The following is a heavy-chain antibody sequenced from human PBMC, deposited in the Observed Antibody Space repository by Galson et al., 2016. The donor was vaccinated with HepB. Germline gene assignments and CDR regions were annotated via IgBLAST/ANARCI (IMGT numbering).Heavy chain of an antibody. CDR2: ISHDGRDQ. J-gene: IGHJ6*02. D-gene: IGHD3-3*01. CDR1: GLNFWTYW. Sequence: SLRLSCAASGLNFWTYWMTWVRQAPGKGPEWVASISHDGRDQRYVDSVKGRFTISRVNRKNSLYLQMNSLRTEDTALYYCAKEEVWSGYYFYYGIDVWGQGTMVTVSS. V-gene: IGHV3-7*03. CDR3: AKEEVWSGYYFYYGIDV.